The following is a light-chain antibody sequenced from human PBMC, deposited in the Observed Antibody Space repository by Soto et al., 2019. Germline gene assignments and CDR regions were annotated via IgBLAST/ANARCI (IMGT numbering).Light chain of an antibody. CDR3: QKYDGVPLT. CDR1: QGFKNY. CDR2: ASS. J-gene: IGKJ4*01. V-gene: IGKV1-27*01. Sequence: DIQMTQSPSSLSASIGDRVAITCRASQGFKNYLAWYQQKPGKAPKLLIYASSTLQSGVPSRFSGSGSGTDFTLTITSLQPEDVASYYCQKYDGVPLTFGGGTKVEIK.